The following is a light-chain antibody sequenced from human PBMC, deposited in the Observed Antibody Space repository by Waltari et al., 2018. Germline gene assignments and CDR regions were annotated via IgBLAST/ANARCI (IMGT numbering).Light chain of an antibody. CDR1: SGSIATNY. CDR3: QSYDTSLPV. V-gene: IGLV6-57*04. Sequence: NFMLTQPHSVSESPGKTVTISCTRSSGSIATNYVQRYQQRPGSAPTTIGYEDKQRPSGVPVRFSGSIDSSSNSASLTISGLKTADEADYSCQSYDTSLPVFGGATRLTVL. CDR2: EDK. J-gene: IGLJ3*02.